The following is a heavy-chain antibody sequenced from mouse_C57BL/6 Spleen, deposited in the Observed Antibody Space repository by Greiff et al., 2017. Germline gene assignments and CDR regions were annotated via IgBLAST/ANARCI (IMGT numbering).Heavy chain of an antibody. CDR3: TREGYYSNYVRYFDV. Sequence: QVESGEGLVKPGGSLKLSCAASGFTFSSYAMSWVRQTPEKRLEWVAYISSGGDYIYYADTVKGRFTISRDNARNTLYLQMSSLKSEDTAMYYCTREGYYSNYVRYFDVWGTGTTVTVSS. CDR2: ISSGGDYI. D-gene: IGHD2-5*01. J-gene: IGHJ1*03. CDR1: GFTFSSYA. V-gene: IGHV5-9-1*02.